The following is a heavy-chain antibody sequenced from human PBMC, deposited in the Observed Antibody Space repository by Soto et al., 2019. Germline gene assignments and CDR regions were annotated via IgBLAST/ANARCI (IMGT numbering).Heavy chain of an antibody. V-gene: IGHV2-5*02. CDR3: AHSGTAAAFDY. Sequence: QITLKESGPTLVKPTQTLTLTCTFSGFSLSTSGVGVGWIRQPPGKALEWLALIYWDDDKRYSPSLKSRLTXTXXTSKNQVVLTMTNMDPVDTATYYCAHSGTAAAFDYWGQGTLVTVSS. D-gene: IGHD6-13*01. CDR1: GFSLSTSGVG. J-gene: IGHJ4*02. CDR2: IYWDDDK.